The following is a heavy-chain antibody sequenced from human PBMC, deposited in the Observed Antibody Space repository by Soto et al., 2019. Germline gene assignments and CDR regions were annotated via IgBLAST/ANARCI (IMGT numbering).Heavy chain of an antibody. CDR1: GFTFSSYA. CDR2: ISGSGGST. J-gene: IGHJ4*02. V-gene: IGHV3-23*01. Sequence: GGSLRLSCAASGFTFSSYAMSWVRQAPGKGLEWVSAISGSGGSTYYADSVKGRFTISRDNSKNTLYLQMNSLRAEDTAVYYCAKDYPDYDFWSGYFGPGFDYWGQGTLVTVSS. CDR3: AKDYPDYDFWSGYFGPGFDY. D-gene: IGHD3-3*01.